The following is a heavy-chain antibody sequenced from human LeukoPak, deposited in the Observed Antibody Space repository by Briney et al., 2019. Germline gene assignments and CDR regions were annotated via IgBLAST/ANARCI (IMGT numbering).Heavy chain of an antibody. V-gene: IGHV4-38-2*02. CDR3: ARDPDPGGLDY. Sequence: SETLSLTCAVSGYSINNDYYWVWIRQPPGEGLEWIGSISLPGSTYYNPSLKSRVTISVDTSKNQFSLKLSSVTAADTAVYFCARDPDPGGLDYWGQGTLVTASS. CDR1: GYSINNDYY. D-gene: IGHD3-16*01. J-gene: IGHJ4*02. CDR2: ISLPGST.